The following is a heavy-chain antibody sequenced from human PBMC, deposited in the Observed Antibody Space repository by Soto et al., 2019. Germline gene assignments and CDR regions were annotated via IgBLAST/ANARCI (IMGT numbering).Heavy chain of an antibody. D-gene: IGHD6-19*01. J-gene: IGHJ2*01. V-gene: IGHV1-69*05. Sequence: GASVKVSCKASGGTFSSYAISWVRQAPGQGLEWMGGIIPIFGTANYAQKFQGRVTITTDASTSTAYMELSSLRSEDTAVFYCARAGYSSGWYHWYFDFWGRGTLVTVSS. CDR1: GGTFSSYA. CDR3: ARAGYSSGWYHWYFDF. CDR2: IIPIFGTA.